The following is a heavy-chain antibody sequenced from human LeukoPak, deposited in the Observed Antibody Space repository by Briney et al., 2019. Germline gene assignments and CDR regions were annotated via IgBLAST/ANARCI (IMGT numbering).Heavy chain of an antibody. CDR2: IYWNDNK. Sequence: SGPTLVKPTQTLTLTCTFSGFSLSSSGVGVGWIRQPPGKPLEWLALIYWNDNKRYTPSLKNRLTITKDTSKNQVVLTMTNMDPVDTATYYCALETYYYDSSAYYMGDYWGQGTLVTVSS. D-gene: IGHD3-22*01. CDR1: GFSLSSSGVG. V-gene: IGHV2-5*01. J-gene: IGHJ4*02. CDR3: ALETYYYDSSAYYMGDY.